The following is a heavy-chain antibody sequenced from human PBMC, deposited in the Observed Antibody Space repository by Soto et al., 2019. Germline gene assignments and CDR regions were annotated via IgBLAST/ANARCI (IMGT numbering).Heavy chain of an antibody. CDR2: IIPIFGTA. V-gene: IGHV1-69*06. D-gene: IGHD4-17*01. CDR3: ARGDMTTVLSLGFDI. CDR1: GGTFSSYA. J-gene: IGHJ3*02. Sequence: SVKVSCKASGGTFSSYAISWVRQAPGQGLEWMGGIIPIFGTANYAQKFQGRVTITADKSTSTAYMELSSLRSEDTAVYYCARGDMTTVLSLGFDIWGQGTMVTVSS.